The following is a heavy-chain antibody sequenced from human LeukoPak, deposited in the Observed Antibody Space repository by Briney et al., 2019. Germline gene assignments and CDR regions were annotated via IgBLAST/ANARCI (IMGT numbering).Heavy chain of an antibody. D-gene: IGHD3-22*01. J-gene: IGHJ6*03. V-gene: IGHV4-34*01. CDR1: GGSFSGYY. CDR3: ARGRQDVTMIVVVMTAVSYYLDV. CDR2: MNPSGRT. Sequence: SETLSLTCAVYGGSFSGYYWTWIRQPPQKGLEWMGEMNPSGRTTYNPSLKSRVTISVDTSKKQFSLELSSVTAADTAVYYCARGRQDVTMIVVVMTAVSYYLDVWGKGTTVTVS.